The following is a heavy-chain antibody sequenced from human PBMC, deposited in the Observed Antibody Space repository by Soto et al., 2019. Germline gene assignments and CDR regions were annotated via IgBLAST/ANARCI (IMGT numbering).Heavy chain of an antibody. J-gene: IGHJ3*02. Sequence: EVQLVESGGGLVKPGGSLRLSCAASGFTFSSYSINWVRHAPGEGLEWVSSITTYSTSIYYADSVKGRFTISRDNAKNSLFLQMNSLRAEDTAVYYCARGYGDYIPDAFNIWGQGTMVTVSS. CDR2: ITTYSTSI. D-gene: IGHD4-17*01. V-gene: IGHV3-21*01. CDR1: GFTFSSYS. CDR3: ARGYGDYIPDAFNI.